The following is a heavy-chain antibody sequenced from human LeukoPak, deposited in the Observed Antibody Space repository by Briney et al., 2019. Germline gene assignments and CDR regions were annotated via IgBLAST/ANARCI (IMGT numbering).Heavy chain of an antibody. CDR3: ARDFLRDYSNCVGWFAP. CDR1: GFTFDDYG. J-gene: IGHJ5*02. CDR2: INWNGGST. V-gene: IGHV3-20*04. D-gene: IGHD4-11*01. Sequence: GGSLRLSCAASGFTFDDYGMSWVRQAPGKGLEWVSGINWNGGSTGYADSVKGRFTISRDNAKNSLYLQMNSLRAEDTALYYCARDFLRDYSNCVGWFAPWGQGTLVTVSS.